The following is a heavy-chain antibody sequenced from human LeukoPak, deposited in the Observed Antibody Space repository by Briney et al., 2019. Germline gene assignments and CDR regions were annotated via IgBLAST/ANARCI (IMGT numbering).Heavy chain of an antibody. Sequence: SETMSLTCTVSGGSISSSSYYWGWLRQPPGKGLEWIGSIYYSGSTYYNPSLKSRVTISVDTSKNQFSLKLSSVTAADTAVYYCARRSLLYSSGFDYWGQGTLVTVSS. V-gene: IGHV4-39*01. D-gene: IGHD6-19*01. CDR1: GGSISSSSYY. CDR3: ARRSLLYSSGFDY. J-gene: IGHJ4*02. CDR2: IYYSGST.